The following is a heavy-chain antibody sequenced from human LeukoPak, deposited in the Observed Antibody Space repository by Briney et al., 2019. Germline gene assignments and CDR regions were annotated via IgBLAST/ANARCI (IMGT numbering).Heavy chain of an antibody. CDR2: IDSSTSTV. CDR3: ATRSQQWLVYYFDY. CDR1: GFTFSSYS. D-gene: IGHD6-19*01. J-gene: IGHJ4*02. Sequence: PGGSLRLSCAVSGFTFSSYSMNWVRQAPGKGLEWISFIDSSTSTVYYADSVKGRFTISRDNAKNSLYLQMNSLRAEDTAVYYCATRSQQWLVYYFDYWGQGTLVTVSS. V-gene: IGHV3-48*01.